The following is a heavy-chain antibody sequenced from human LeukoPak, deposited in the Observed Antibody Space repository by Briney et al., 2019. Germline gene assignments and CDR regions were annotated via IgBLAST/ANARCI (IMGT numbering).Heavy chain of an antibody. V-gene: IGHV4-39*01. CDR2: IYYSGST. Sequence: SETLSLTCTVSGGSISSSSYYWGWIRQPPGKGPEWIGSIYYSGSTYYNPSLKSRVTISVDTSKNQFSLKLSSVTAADTAVYYCARQLLWFGELLSPFDYWGQGTLVTVSS. CDR3: ARQLLWFGELLSPFDY. J-gene: IGHJ4*02. CDR1: GGSISSSSYY. D-gene: IGHD3-10*01.